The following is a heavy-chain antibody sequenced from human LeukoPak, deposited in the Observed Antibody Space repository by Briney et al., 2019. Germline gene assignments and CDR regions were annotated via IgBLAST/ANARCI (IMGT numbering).Heavy chain of an antibody. CDR1: GYTFTSYD. CDR3: ARDRPCSSTSCYGWFDP. CDR2: MSPNSGNT. V-gene: IGHV1-8*01. J-gene: IGHJ5*02. Sequence: ASVKVSCKASGYTFTSYDINWVRQATGQGLEWMGWMSPNSGNTGYAQKFQGRVTMTTDTSTSTAYMELRSLRSDDTAVYYCARDRPCSSTSCYGWFDPWGQGTLVTVSS. D-gene: IGHD2-2*01.